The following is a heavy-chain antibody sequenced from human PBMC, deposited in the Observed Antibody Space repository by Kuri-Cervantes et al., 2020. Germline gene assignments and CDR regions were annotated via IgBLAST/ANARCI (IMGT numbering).Heavy chain of an antibody. Sequence: GESLKISCAASGFTFSSYAMHWVRQAPGKGLEWVAVISYDGSNKYYADSVKGRFTISRDNSKNTLYLQRNSLRAEDTAVYYCARDFSDGRIRGVGNWFDPWDQGTLVTVSS. J-gene: IGHJ5*02. CDR2: ISYDGSNK. V-gene: IGHV3-30*01. D-gene: IGHD3-10*01. CDR1: GFTFSSYA. CDR3: ARDFSDGRIRGVGNWFDP.